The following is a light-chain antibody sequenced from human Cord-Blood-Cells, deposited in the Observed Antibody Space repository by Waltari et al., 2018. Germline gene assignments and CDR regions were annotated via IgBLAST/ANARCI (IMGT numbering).Light chain of an antibody. CDR1: SSDVGGYNY. J-gene: IGLJ2*01. CDR2: DVS. CDR3: SSYTSSSTLVV. V-gene: IGLV2-14*01. Sequence: QSALTQPASVSGSPGQSITISCTGTSSDVGGYNYVSWYQQPPVKDPKLMIYDVSNRPSGVSNRFSGSKSGNTASLTISGLQAEDEADYYCSSYTSSSTLVVFGGGTKLTVL.